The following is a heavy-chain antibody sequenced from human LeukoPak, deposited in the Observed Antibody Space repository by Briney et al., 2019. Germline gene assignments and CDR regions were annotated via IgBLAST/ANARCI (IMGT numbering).Heavy chain of an antibody. D-gene: IGHD1-1*01. V-gene: IGHV4-59*01. CDR2: IYYSGST. Sequence: SETLSLTCTVSGGSISSYYWSWIRQPPGKGLEWIGYIYYSGSTNYNPSLKSRVTISVDTSKNQFSLKLSSVTAADTAVYYCAKDIRPLERHFDYWGQGTLVTVSS. CDR1: GGSISSYY. CDR3: AKDIRPLERHFDY. J-gene: IGHJ4*02.